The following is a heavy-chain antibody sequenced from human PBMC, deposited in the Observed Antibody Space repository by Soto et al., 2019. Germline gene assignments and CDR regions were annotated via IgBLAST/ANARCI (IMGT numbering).Heavy chain of an antibody. CDR1: GFTFSSYS. V-gene: IGHV3-48*01. Sequence: EVQLVESGGGLVQPGGSLRLSCEASGFTFSSYSMNWVRQAPGKGLEWVSSISSSSSTIYYADSVKGRFTISRDNAKNSLYLQMNSLRAEDTAVYYCARSPSYYDILTGHKGAFDIWGQGTMVTVSS. D-gene: IGHD3-9*01. CDR3: ARSPSYYDILTGHKGAFDI. CDR2: ISSSSSTI. J-gene: IGHJ3*02.